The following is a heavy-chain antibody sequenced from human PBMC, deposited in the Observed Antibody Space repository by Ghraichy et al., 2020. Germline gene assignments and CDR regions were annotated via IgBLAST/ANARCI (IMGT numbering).Heavy chain of an antibody. V-gene: IGHV3-23*01. CDR2: IRAGGSIT. J-gene: IGHJ4*02. CDR3: AKGSYFDSYEATF. CDR1: GFTFSNYA. Sequence: GESLNISCAASGFTFSNYAMTWVRQAPGMGLEWVSAIRAGGSITHYADSVKDRFTISRDDSKNTLYLQMNSLGPEDAALYYCAKGSYFDSYEATFWGQGTLVTVSS. D-gene: IGHD3-16*01.